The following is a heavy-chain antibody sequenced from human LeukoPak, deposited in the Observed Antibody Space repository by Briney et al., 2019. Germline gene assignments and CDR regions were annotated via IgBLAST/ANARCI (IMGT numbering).Heavy chain of an antibody. CDR1: GYSISSGYY. CDR3: ARGYYDFWSGPGYAFDI. J-gene: IGHJ3*02. CDR2: IYHSGST. Sequence: SETLSLTCTVSGYSISSGYYWGWIRQPPGKGLEWIGSIYHSGSTYYNPSLKSRVTISVDTSKNQFSLKLSSVTAADTAVYYCARGYYDFWSGPGYAFDIWGQGTMVTVSS. D-gene: IGHD3-3*01. V-gene: IGHV4-38-2*02.